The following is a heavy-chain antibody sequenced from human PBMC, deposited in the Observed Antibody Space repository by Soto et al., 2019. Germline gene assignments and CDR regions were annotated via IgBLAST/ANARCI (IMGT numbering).Heavy chain of an antibody. Sequence: GGSLRLSCAASGFTFSSYSMNWVRQAPGKGLEWVSFISSSSSYIYYADSVKGRFNISRDNAKNSLYLQMNSLGAEDTAVYYFARASGDSMAVYFSFDYWGQGTLVTVSS. V-gene: IGHV3-21*01. J-gene: IGHJ4*02. CDR2: ISSSSSYI. CDR3: ARASGDSMAVYFSFDY. CDR1: GFTFSSYS. D-gene: IGHD1-26*01.